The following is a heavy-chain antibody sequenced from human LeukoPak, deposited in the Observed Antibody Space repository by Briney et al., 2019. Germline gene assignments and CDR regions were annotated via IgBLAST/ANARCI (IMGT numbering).Heavy chain of an antibody. CDR1: GFTFDDYA. CDR2: ISWDGGST. CDR3: AKAFIAGLVRENYFDY. V-gene: IGHV3-43D*03. D-gene: IGHD6-13*01. Sequence: GGSLRLSCAASGFTFDDYAMHWVRQAPGKGLEWVSLISWDGGSTYYADSVKGRFTISRDNSKNSLYLQMNSLRAEDTALYYCAKAFIAGLVRENYFDYWGRGTLVTVSS. J-gene: IGHJ4*02.